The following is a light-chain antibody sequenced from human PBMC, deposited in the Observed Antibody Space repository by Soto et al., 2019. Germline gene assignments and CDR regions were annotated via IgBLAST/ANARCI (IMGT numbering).Light chain of an antibody. Sequence: EIVLPQSPATLSLSPGERATLSCRASQSVSSYLAWYQQKPGQAPRLLIYDASNRATGIPARFSGSGSGTDFTLTISSLEPEDFAVYYCQQRSNWPPLTVGGGTKVDI. CDR1: QSVSSY. J-gene: IGKJ4*01. CDR2: DAS. CDR3: QQRSNWPPLT. V-gene: IGKV3-11*01.